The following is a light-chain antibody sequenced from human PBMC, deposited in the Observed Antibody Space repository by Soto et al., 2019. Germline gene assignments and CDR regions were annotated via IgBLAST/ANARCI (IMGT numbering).Light chain of an antibody. J-gene: IGKJ1*01. V-gene: IGKV1-39*01. Sequence: DIQMTQSPSSLSASVGDRVTFTCRASQSISSYLNWYQQTPGKAPKFLIYATSTRATGIPARFSGSGSGTEFTLTISSLQSEDSAVYSCQQYNNRPPWTFGQGTKVDI. CDR1: QSISSY. CDR3: QQYNNRPPWT. CDR2: ATS.